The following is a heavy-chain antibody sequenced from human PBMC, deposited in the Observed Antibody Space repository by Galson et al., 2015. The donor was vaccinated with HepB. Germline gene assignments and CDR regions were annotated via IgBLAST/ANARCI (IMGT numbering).Heavy chain of an antibody. CDR2: SRNRAYSYTT. V-gene: IGHV3-72*01. D-gene: IGHD6-6*01. J-gene: IGHJ4*02. Sequence: SLRLSCATPGFTFSDYYMDWVRQAPGKGLEWVGRSRNRAYSYTTEYAASVKGRFTISRDTSKDSLYLQMSSLKTEDTAVYYCARGLSGSSSSGDYWGQGSLVIVSS. CDR1: GFTFSDYY. CDR3: ARGLSGSSSSGDY.